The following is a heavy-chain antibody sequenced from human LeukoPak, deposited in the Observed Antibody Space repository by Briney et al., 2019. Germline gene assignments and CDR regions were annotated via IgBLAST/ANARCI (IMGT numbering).Heavy chain of an antibody. J-gene: IGHJ4*03. V-gene: IGHV1-18*01. Sequence: GASVKVSCKASGYTLTSYGFNWVRQAPGQGLEWMGWISAYNGDTNFAQKLQGRVTMTTDTSTSTAYMELRSLSSDDTAVYYCARAYRGSYSDSWGHGAPVSASP. D-gene: IGHD3-16*01. CDR3: ARAYRGSYSDS. CDR2: ISAYNGDT. CDR1: GYTLTSYG.